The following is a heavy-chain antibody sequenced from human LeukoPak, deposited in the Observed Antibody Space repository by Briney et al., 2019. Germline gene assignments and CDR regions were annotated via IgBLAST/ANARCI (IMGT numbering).Heavy chain of an antibody. CDR3: AAKLRPDDPFNI. CDR1: GGSFSGYY. J-gene: IGHJ3*02. D-gene: IGHD1-1*01. V-gene: IGHV4-59*03. Sequence: SETLSLTCAVYGGSFSGYYWSWIRQPPGKGLEWIGYIYYNGNTKYNSSLGVTLSIDTSKNQFSLKLSSVTAADTAVYYCAAKLRPDDPFNIWGQGTMVTVSS. CDR2: IYYNGNT.